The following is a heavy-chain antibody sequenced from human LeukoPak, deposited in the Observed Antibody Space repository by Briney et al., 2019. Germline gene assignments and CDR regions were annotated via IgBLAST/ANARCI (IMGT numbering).Heavy chain of an antibody. V-gene: IGHV1-46*01. CDR2: INPSGGST. CDR1: GYTFTSYY. D-gene: IGHD2-15*01. CDR3: ARGLEVVVAAFPNWFDP. J-gene: IGHJ5*02. Sequence: ASVKVSCKASGYTFTSYYMHWVRQAPGQGLEWMGIINPSGGSTSYAQKFQGRVTMTRDTSTSTVYMELGSLRSEDTAVYYCARGLEVVVAAFPNWFDPWGQGTLVTVSS.